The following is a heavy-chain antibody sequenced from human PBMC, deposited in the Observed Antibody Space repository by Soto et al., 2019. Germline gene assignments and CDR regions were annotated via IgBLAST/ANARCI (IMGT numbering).Heavy chain of an antibody. D-gene: IGHD2-8*01. CDR3: ARDSSEEYCTNGVCYFVDY. CDR2: IIPILGIA. J-gene: IGHJ4*02. CDR1: GGTFSSYT. Sequence: GASVKVSCKASGGTFSSYTISWVRQAPGQGLEWMGRIIPILGIANYAQKFQGRVTITADRSTSTAYMELSSLRSEDTAVYYCARDSSEEYCTNGVCYFVDYWGQGTLVTVSS. V-gene: IGHV1-69*04.